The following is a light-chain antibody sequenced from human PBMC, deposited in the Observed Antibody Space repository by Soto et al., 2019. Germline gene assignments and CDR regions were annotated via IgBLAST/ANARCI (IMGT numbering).Light chain of an antibody. CDR1: SSDVGGYNY. Sequence: QSALTQPASVSGSRGQSITISCTGTSSDVGGYNYVSWYQQHPGKAPKLMIYEVSNRPSGVSNRFSGSKSGNTASLTISGLQAEDEADYYCSSYTGSSTPYVFGTGTNLTVL. CDR3: SSYTGSSTPYV. CDR2: EVS. V-gene: IGLV2-14*01. J-gene: IGLJ1*01.